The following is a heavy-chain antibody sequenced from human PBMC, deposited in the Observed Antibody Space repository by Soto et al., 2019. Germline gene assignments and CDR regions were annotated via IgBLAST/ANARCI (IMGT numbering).Heavy chain of an antibody. D-gene: IGHD6-13*01. J-gene: IGHJ5*02. CDR1: GGSISSGGYY. V-gene: IGHV4-31*03. CDR2: IYYSGTT. CDR3: ASHGYSSSWHYWFDP. Sequence: QVQLQESGPGLVKPSQTLSLTCTVSGGSISSGGYYWSWIRQHPGKGLEWIGYIYYSGTTYYNPSLKGRVTISVETSKNQFSLKLSSVAAADTAVYYCASHGYSSSWHYWFDPWSQGTLVTVSS.